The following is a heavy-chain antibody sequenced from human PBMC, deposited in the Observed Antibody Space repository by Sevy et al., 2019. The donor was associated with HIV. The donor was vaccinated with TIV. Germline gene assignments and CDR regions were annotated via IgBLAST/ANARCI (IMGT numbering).Heavy chain of an antibody. V-gene: IGHV3-21*01. J-gene: IGHJ4*02. CDR2: ISSSSSYI. Sequence: GGSLRLSCAASGFTFSSYSMNWVRQAPGKGLEWVSSISSSSSYIYYADSVKGRFTISRDNAKNSLYLQMNSLRAEDTAVYYGAREGIAAAGFDYWGQGTLVTVSS. D-gene: IGHD6-13*01. CDR1: GFTFSSYS. CDR3: AREGIAAAGFDY.